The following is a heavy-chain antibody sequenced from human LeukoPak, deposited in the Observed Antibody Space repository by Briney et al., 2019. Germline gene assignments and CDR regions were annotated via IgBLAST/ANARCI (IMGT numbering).Heavy chain of an antibody. CDR2: INPNSGGT. J-gene: IGHJ4*01. V-gene: IGHV1-2*02. Sequence: EASVKVSCKASGYNFTGYYMHWVRQAPGQGLEWMGWINPNSGGTNYVQKFQGRVTMTRDTSISTAYMELSRLRSDDTAVYYCAKGIYSSGWSYFDYWGHGTLVTVSS. CDR1: GYNFTGYY. D-gene: IGHD6-19*01. CDR3: AKGIYSSGWSYFDY.